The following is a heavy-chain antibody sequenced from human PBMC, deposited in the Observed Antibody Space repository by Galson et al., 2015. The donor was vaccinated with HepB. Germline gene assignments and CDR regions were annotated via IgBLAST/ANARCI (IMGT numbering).Heavy chain of an antibody. CDR3: AKDGSLDGDLTHIPFDY. V-gene: IGHV3-23*01. CDR1: GFTFSSYA. Sequence: SLRLSCAASGFTFSSYAMSWVRQAPGKGLEWVSAISGSGGSTYYADSVKGRFTISRDNSKNTLYLQMNSLRAEDTAVYYCAKDGSLDGDLTHIPFDYWGQGTLVTVSS. CDR2: ISGSGGST. D-gene: IGHD4-17*01. J-gene: IGHJ4*02.